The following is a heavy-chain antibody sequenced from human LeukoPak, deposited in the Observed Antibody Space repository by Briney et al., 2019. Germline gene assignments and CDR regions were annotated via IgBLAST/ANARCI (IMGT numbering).Heavy chain of an antibody. CDR3: AGTWSFNY. V-gene: IGHV3-74*01. CDR1: GFSISNDW. CDR2: ISADGTTT. D-gene: IGHD2-15*01. J-gene: IGHJ4*02. Sequence: PGGSLRPSCAVSGFSISNDWMHWVRRAPGKGLLWVSRISADGTTTNYADSVKGRFTISRDNAKNTLYLQMDSLRADDTAVYYCAGTWSFNYWGQGTLVTVSS.